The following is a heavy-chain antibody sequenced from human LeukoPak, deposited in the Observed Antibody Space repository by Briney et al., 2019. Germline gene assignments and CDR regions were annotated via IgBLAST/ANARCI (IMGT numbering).Heavy chain of an antibody. D-gene: IGHD3-22*01. V-gene: IGHV3-23*01. Sequence: GGSLRLSCAASGFTFSSYAMSWVRQAPGKGLEWVSAISGSGGSTYYADSVKGRFTISRDNSKNTLYLQMNSLRAEDTAVYYCAKDRRGIVVVYRFGYWGQGTLVTVSS. CDR2: ISGSGGST. CDR3: AKDRRGIVVVYRFGY. J-gene: IGHJ4*02. CDR1: GFTFSSYA.